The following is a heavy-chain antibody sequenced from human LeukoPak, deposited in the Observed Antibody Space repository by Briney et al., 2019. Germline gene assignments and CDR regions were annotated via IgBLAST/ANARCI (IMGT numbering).Heavy chain of an antibody. Sequence: GGSLRLSCAASGFTFSDYYMSWIRQAPGKGLEWVSYISSSGSTIYYADSVKGRFTISRDNAKNSLYLQMNSLRAEDTAVYYCARVPLSTYYDILTGYERDYYFDYWGQGTLVTVSS. CDR1: GFTFSDYY. CDR2: ISSSGSTI. D-gene: IGHD3-9*01. CDR3: ARVPLSTYYDILTGYERDYYFDY. V-gene: IGHV3-11*01. J-gene: IGHJ4*02.